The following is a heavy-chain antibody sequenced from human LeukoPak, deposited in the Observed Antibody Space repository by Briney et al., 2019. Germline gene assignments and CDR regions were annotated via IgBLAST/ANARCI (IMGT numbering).Heavy chain of an antibody. CDR2: ISYDGSNK. CDR3: ASFQSYYYDSSGYYHDAFDI. J-gene: IGHJ3*02. Sequence: PGGSLRLSCAASGFTFSSYAMHWVRQAPGKGLEWVAVISYDGSNKYYADSVKGRFTISRDNSKNTLYLQMNSLRAEDTAVYYCASFQSYYYDSSGYYHDAFDIWGQGTMVTVPS. V-gene: IGHV3-30-3*01. D-gene: IGHD3-22*01. CDR1: GFTFSSYA.